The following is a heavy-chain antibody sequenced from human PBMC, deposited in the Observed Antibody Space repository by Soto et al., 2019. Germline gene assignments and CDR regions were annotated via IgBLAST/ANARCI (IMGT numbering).Heavy chain of an antibody. D-gene: IGHD3-10*01. CDR3: ARDPYGSTRDDYYYGMDV. CDR2: ISSRSTFI. CDR1: GFTFSKYG. Sequence: EVQLVESGGGLVKPGGSLRLSCAASGFTFSKYGIHWVRQAPGKGLEWVSFISSRSTFIYYGDSVKGRFTISRDNAKNSLYLQMNSLRAEDTAVYYCARDPYGSTRDDYYYGMDVWGQGTTVTVSS. V-gene: IGHV3-21*01. J-gene: IGHJ6*02.